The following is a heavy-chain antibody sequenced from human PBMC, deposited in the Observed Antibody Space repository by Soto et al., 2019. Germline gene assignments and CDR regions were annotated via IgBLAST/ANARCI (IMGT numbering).Heavy chain of an antibody. Sequence: QVQLVQSGAEVKKPGASVKVSCKASGYTFTSYDINWVRQATGQGLEWMGWMNPNSGNTGYAQKFQGRVTMTRNTTRSTAYMDVSSLGSEDRAVYYCGRGEFLWFGELLRWGPGTLVTVSS. CDR1: GYTFTSYD. CDR3: GRGEFLWFGELLR. D-gene: IGHD3-10*01. V-gene: IGHV1-8*01. J-gene: IGHJ4*02. CDR2: MNPNSGNT.